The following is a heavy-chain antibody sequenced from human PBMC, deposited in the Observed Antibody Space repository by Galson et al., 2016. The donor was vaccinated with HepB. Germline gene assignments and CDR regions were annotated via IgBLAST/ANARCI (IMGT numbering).Heavy chain of an antibody. CDR3: AKPFLSSGLYHFDY. CDR2: ISGGSSTI. Sequence: SLRLSCAASGFTFSSSAMNWVRQAPGKGLEWLSHISGGSSTIYYADSVKGRFTVSRDNAKNSLYLQMNSLRDDDTAVYYCAKPFLSSGLYHFDYWGRGTLVTVSS. J-gene: IGHJ4*02. V-gene: IGHV3-48*02. CDR1: GFTFSSSA. D-gene: IGHD6-19*01.